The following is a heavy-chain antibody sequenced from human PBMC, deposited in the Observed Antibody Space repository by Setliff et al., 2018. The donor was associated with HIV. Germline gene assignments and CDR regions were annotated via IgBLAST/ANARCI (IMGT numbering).Heavy chain of an antibody. CDR3: ARDGAYYYDSSGHYRYYFDY. V-gene: IGHV3-21*01. J-gene: IGHJ4*02. CDR1: GFTFSSYS. D-gene: IGHD3-22*01. CDR2: ISSSSSYI. Sequence: PGGSLRLSCSASGFTFSSYSMNWVRQAPGKGLEWVSYISSSSSYIYYADSVKGRVTISRDNAKNSLYLQMNSLRAEDTAAYYCARDGAYYYDSSGHYRYYFDYWGQGTLVTVSS.